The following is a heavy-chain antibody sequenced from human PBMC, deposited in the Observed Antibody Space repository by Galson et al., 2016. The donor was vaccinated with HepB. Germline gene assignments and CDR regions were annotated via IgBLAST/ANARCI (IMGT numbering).Heavy chain of an antibody. J-gene: IGHJ5*01. Sequence: CTVSGGSVSGQYWNWIRQPPGKGLEWIGYISNSGDSKYKPSLQSRVTISIDTFRNQFSLNLLSVTAADTAVYYCARSFGSGSYLDSWGQGALVTVSS. CDR2: ISNSGDS. CDR3: ARSFGSGSYLDS. CDR1: GGSVSGQY. V-gene: IGHV4-59*02. D-gene: IGHD3-10*01.